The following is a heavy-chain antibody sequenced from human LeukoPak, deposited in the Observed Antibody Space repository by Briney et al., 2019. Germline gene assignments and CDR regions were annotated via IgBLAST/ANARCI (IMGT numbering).Heavy chain of an antibody. V-gene: IGHV3-21*01. CDR3: ARGGAVLRFLEWLFDAFDI. CDR2: ISSSSSYI. CDR1: RFTYSSYS. Sequence: GGSLRLSCAASRFTYSSYSMNWVRQAPGKGLEWVSSISSSSSYIYYADSVKGRFTISRDNAKNSLYLQMNSLRAEDTAVYYCARGGAVLRFLEWLFDAFDIWGQGTMVTVSS. J-gene: IGHJ3*02. D-gene: IGHD3-3*01.